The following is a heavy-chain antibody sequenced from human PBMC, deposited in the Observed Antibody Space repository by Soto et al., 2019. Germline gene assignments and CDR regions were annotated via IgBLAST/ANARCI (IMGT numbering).Heavy chain of an antibody. V-gene: IGHV4-30-4*01. Sequence: QVQLQESGPGLVKPSQTLSLTCTVSGGSISSGNDYWSWIRQPPGKGLEWIGFISYSGSTYYSTSLKSRVTISVDTSKSQFSLNLSFVTAADTAVYYCATMGTPATGLYFVDYWGQGSLVTVSS. CDR3: ATMGTPATGLYFVDY. CDR1: GGSISSGNDY. CDR2: ISYSGST. J-gene: IGHJ4*02. D-gene: IGHD2-15*01.